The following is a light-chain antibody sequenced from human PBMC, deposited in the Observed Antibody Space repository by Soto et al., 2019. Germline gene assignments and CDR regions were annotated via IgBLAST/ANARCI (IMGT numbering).Light chain of an antibody. V-gene: IGKV1-33*01. J-gene: IGKJ3*01. CDR1: QDISNY. CDR2: DAS. CDR3: QQYDNLPPFT. Sequence: DIQMTQSPSSLSASVGDRVTITCQASQDISNYLNWYQQKPGKAPKLLIYDASNLETGVPSRFSGSGSGTDFTFTISSLQPEDIATYYCQQYDNLPPFTFGPGTKVDNK.